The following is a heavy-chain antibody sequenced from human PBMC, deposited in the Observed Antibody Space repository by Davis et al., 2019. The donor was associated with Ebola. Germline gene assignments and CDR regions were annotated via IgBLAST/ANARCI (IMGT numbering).Heavy chain of an antibody. CDR1: GFPFSDYT. D-gene: IGHD6-6*01. J-gene: IGHJ4*02. V-gene: IGHV3-30*04. CDR3: AKDHGLIAARPDY. CDR2: ISYDGTT. Sequence: GESLNISCAASGFPFSDYTLHWVRQAPGKGLEWVSLISYDGTTDYAETLRGRFTISRDNSKNTLFLQMNSLRPEDTAVYYCAKDHGLIAARPDYWGQGTLVTVSS.